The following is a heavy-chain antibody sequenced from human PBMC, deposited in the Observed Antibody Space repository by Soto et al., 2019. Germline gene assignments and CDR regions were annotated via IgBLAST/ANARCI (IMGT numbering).Heavy chain of an antibody. D-gene: IGHD3-3*01. CDR3: AISREFGVVIMSPGGAAFDI. CDR1: GFTFSSYA. CDR2: ISGSGGST. J-gene: IGHJ3*02. V-gene: IGHV3-23*01. Sequence: GGSLRLSCAASGFTFSSYAMSWVRQAPGKGLEWVSAISGSGGSTYYADSVKGRFTISRDNSKNTLYLQMNSLRAEDTAVYYCAISREFGVVIMSPGGAAFDIWGQGTMVTVSS.